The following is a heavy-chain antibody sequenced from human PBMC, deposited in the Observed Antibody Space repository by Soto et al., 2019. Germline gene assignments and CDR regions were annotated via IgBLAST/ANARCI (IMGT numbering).Heavy chain of an antibody. CDR2: IYYSGST. CDR1: GGSISSGGYY. CDR3: ARDLVPSNWLAYGRQENAFDI. Sequence: SETLSLTCTVSGGSISSGGYYWSWIRQHPGKGLEWIGYIYYSGSTYYNPSLKSRVTISVDTSKNQFSLKLSSVTAADTAVYYCARDLVPSNWLAYGRQENAFDIWGQGTMVTVSS. V-gene: IGHV4-31*03. J-gene: IGHJ3*02. D-gene: IGHD3-9*01.